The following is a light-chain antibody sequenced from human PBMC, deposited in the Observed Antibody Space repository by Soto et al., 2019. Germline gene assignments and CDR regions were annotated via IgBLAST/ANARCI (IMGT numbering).Light chain of an antibody. CDR3: QQYANLPWT. V-gene: IGKV1-33*01. J-gene: IGKJ1*01. CDR2: DTS. CDR1: QDISNY. Sequence: DIQMTQSPSSLSASIGDRVTITCQASQDISNYLSWYQQKPGKAPKLLIYDTSNLETGVPSRFSGGGSGTSYVITISGLQHEDIATYYCQQYANLPWTFGRGTKVEVK.